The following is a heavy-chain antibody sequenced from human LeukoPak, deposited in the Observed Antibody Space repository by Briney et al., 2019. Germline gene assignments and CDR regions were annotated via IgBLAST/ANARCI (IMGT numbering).Heavy chain of an antibody. V-gene: IGHV3-7*03. CDR2: IKQDGSEK. D-gene: IGHD3-10*01. Sequence: GGSLRLSCAASGFTFSSNWMSWVRQAPGKGLEWVANIKQDGSEKYYVDSVKGRFTISRDNAKNSLYLQMNSLRAEDTAVYYCARVPLSNYGLDYWGQGALVTVSS. CDR3: ARVPLSNYGLDY. CDR1: GFTFSSNW. J-gene: IGHJ4*02.